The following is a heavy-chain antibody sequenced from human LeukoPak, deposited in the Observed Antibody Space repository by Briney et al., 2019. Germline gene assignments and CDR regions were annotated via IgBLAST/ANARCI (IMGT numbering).Heavy chain of an antibody. CDR2: INPNSGGT. CDR3: ARDYYYDSRKNRFDP. J-gene: IGHJ5*02. V-gene: IGHV1-2*06. Sequence: GASVKVSCKASGYTFTGYYMHWVRQAPGQGLEWMGRINPNSGGTNYAQKFQGRVTMTRDTSISTAYMELSRLRSDDTAVYYCARDYYYDSRKNRFDPWGQGTLVTVSS. D-gene: IGHD3-22*01. CDR1: GYTFTGYY.